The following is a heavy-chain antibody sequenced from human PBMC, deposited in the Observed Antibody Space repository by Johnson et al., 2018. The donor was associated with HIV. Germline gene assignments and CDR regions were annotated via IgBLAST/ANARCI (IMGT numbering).Heavy chain of an antibody. Sequence: VQLVESGGGVVRPGGSLRLSCVVSGFIFEDYGMNWVRQARGKGLEWVSGIKWNGGRIDYADSVKGRFTISRDNSKNTVYLEMNSLRAEDTAVYYCAKAQQLVPGGDAFDIWGQGTMVTVSS. J-gene: IGHJ3*02. V-gene: IGHV3-20*04. CDR1: GFIFEDYG. CDR3: AKAQQLVPGGDAFDI. CDR2: IKWNGGRI. D-gene: IGHD6-6*01.